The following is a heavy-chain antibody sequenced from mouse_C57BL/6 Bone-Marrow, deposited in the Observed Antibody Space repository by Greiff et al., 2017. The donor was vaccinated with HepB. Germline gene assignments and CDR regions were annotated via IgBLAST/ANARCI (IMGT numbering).Heavy chain of an antibody. CDR1: GYTFTSYW. V-gene: IGHV1-61*01. CDR2: IYPSDSET. D-gene: IGHD1-1*01. CDR3: ARKNYYGSSVWFAY. J-gene: IGHJ3*01. Sequence: QVQLQQPGAELVRPGSSVKLSCKASGYTFTSYWMDWVKQRPGQGLEWIGNIYPSDSETHYNQKFKDKATLTVDKSSSTAYMQLSSLTSEDSAVYYFARKNYYGSSVWFAYWGQGTLVTVSA.